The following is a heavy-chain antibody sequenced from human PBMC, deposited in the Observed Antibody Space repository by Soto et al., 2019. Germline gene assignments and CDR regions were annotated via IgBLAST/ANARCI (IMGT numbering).Heavy chain of an antibody. J-gene: IGHJ5*02. D-gene: IGHD3-22*01. Sequence: SETLSLTCTVSGGSISSYYWSWIRQPPGKGLEWIGYIYYSGSTNYNPSLKSRVTISVDTSKNQFSLKLSSVTAADTAVYYCAREVNGNWFDPWGQGTLVTVS. V-gene: IGHV4-59*01. CDR1: GGSISSYY. CDR2: IYYSGST. CDR3: AREVNGNWFDP.